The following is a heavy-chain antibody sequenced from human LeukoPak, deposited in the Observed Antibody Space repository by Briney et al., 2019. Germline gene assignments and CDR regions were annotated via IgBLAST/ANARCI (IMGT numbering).Heavy chain of an antibody. CDR1: GYTFTGYY. V-gene: IGHV1-2*02. J-gene: IGHJ3*02. CDR2: INPNSGGT. D-gene: IGHD5-18*01. Sequence: ASVKVSCKASGYTFTGYYMHWVRQAPGQGLEWMGWINPNSGGTNYAQKFQGRVTMTRDTSISTAYMELSRLRSDDTAVYYCAGDFDYSYGYRASSAFDIWGQGTMVTVSS. CDR3: AGDFDYSYGYRASSAFDI.